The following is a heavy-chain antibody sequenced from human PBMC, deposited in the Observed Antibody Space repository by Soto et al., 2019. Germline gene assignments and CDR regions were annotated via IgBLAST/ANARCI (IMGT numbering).Heavy chain of an antibody. V-gene: IGHV3-30-3*01. CDR2: ISYDASNK. D-gene: IGHD6-13*01. CDR1: GFTFSSYA. J-gene: IGHJ4*02. CDR3: ARGYSSSSAAFDY. Sequence: QVQLVESGGGVVQPGRSLRLSCAASGFTFSSYAMHWVRQAPGKELEWVAIISYDASNKYYADSVKGRFTISRDNSKNTLYLQMNSLRAEDTAVYYCARGYSSSSAAFDYWGQGTLVTVSS.